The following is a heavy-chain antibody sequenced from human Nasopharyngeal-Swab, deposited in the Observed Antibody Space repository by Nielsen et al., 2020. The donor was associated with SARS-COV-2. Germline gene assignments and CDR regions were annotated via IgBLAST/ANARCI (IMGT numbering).Heavy chain of an antibody. CDR3: ARHGGSSWLHFEY. D-gene: IGHD6-13*01. J-gene: IGHJ4*02. CDR1: GYRFTSYW. V-gene: IGHV5-51*01. Sequence: GGSLRIYCKGSGYRFTSYWIGWVRQMPGKGLEWMAIIYPGDSDTRYSPSFQGQVTISADKSISTAYLEWSSLKASDTAMYYCARHGGSSWLHFEYWGQGTLVTVSS. CDR2: IYPGDSDT.